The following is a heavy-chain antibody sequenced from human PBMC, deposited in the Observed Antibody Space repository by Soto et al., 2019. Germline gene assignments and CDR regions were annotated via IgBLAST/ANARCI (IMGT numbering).Heavy chain of an antibody. Sequence: GASVKVSCKASGGTFSSYAISWVRQAPGQGLEWMGGIIPIFGTANYAQKFQGRVTITADESTSTAYMELSSLRSEDTAVYYCARSYSGYDSPVSGYYYYGMDVWGQGTTVTVSS. J-gene: IGHJ6*02. CDR3: ARSYSGYDSPVSGYYYYGMDV. D-gene: IGHD5-12*01. V-gene: IGHV1-69*13. CDR2: IIPIFGTA. CDR1: GGTFSSYA.